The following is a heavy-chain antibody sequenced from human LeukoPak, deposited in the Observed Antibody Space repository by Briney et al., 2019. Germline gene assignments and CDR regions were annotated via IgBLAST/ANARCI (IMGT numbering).Heavy chain of an antibody. CDR3: AKPPGVVTLSFFDY. J-gene: IGHJ4*02. D-gene: IGHD3-3*01. V-gene: IGHV3-23*01. Sequence: GGSLRLSCAASGFTFSTYSMNWVRQAPGKGLEWVSAISGSGGSTYYADSVKGRFTISRDNSKNTLYLQMNSLRAEDTAVYYCAKPPGVVTLSFFDYWGQGTLVTVSS. CDR1: GFTFSTYS. CDR2: ISGSGGST.